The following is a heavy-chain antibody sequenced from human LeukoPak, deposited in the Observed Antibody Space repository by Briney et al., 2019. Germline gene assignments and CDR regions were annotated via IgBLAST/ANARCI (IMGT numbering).Heavy chain of an antibody. CDR3: ARVPYYYDSSGYPVLDGMDV. J-gene: IGHJ6*02. V-gene: IGHV3-48*04. D-gene: IGHD3-22*01. Sequence: GGSLRLSCAASGFTFSSYSMNWVRQAPGKGLEWVSYISSSSSTIYYADSVKGRFTISRDNAKNSLYLQMNSLRAEDTAVYYCARVPYYYDSSGYPVLDGMDVWGQGTTVTVSS. CDR2: ISSSSSTI. CDR1: GFTFSSYS.